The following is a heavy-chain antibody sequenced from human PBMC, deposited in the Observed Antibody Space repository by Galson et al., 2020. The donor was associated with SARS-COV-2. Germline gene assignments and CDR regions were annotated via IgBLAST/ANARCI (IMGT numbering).Heavy chain of an antibody. J-gene: IGHJ4*02. CDR3: VTKYSSGWDSYVFDS. CDR2: ISYSGST. Sequence: SETLSLTCSVSGASISSGDYYWTWIRQPPGKGLEWIGYISYSGSTYYNPSLKSRISISGDTSKNQFSLNLRSVTAADTAVYYCVTKYSSGWDSYVFDSWGQGTLVTVSS. V-gene: IGHV4-30-4*01. D-gene: IGHD6-19*01. CDR1: GASISSGDYY.